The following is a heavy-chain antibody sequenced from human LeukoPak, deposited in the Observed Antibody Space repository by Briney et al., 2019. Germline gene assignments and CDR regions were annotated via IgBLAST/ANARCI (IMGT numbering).Heavy chain of an antibody. D-gene: IGHD1-26*01. CDR2: ISSSSSYI. Sequence: GGSLRLSCAASGFTFSSYSMNWVRQAPGKGLEWVSSISSSSSYIYYADSVKGRFTISRDNAKNSLYLQMNSLRAEDTAVYYCAREAPYSGSPDAFDIWGQGTMVTVSS. CDR1: GFTFSSYS. J-gene: IGHJ3*02. CDR3: AREAPYSGSPDAFDI. V-gene: IGHV3-21*01.